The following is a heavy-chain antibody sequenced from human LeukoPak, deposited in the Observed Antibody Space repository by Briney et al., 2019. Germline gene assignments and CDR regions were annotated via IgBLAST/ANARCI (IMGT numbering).Heavy chain of an antibody. CDR2: TYYRSKWYT. V-gene: IGHV6-1*01. Sequence: SQTLSLTCAISGDSVSSNSAAWNWITQSPSRGLEWLVRTYYRSKWYTDYAVSVKSRITINPDTSKNQFSLQLNSVTPADTAVYYCARGTRSSGWYTFDYWGQGTLVTVSS. CDR3: ARGTRSSGWYTFDY. J-gene: IGHJ4*02. CDR1: GDSVSSNSAA. D-gene: IGHD6-19*01.